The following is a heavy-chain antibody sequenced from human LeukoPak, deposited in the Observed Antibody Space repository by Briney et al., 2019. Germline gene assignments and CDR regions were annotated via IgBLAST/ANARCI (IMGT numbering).Heavy chain of an antibody. CDR1: GGSIRSYY. CDR3: ARVPLV. CDR2: IYFSGST. J-gene: IGHJ4*02. V-gene: IGHV4-59*01. Sequence: PSETLSLTCTVSGGSIRSYYWSWIRQPPGKGLEWIGYIYFSGSTSYNPSLKSRVTISVDRSKNQFSLKLSSVAAADTAVYYCARVPLVWGQGSLVTVSS.